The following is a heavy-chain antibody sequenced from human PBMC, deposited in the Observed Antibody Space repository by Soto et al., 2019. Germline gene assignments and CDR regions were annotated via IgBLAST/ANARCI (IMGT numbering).Heavy chain of an antibody. Sequence: SETLSLTCTLSGGSVRAPDWWNWVRQSPDKGLEWIAEVHISGHSNYNPSLRSRVSVSVDSSKNQFYLNLNSVTAADTAIYYCARVRQGCSANNCYFDPWGQGTQVTVSS. J-gene: IGHJ5*01. D-gene: IGHD1-1*01. CDR3: ARVRQGCSANNCYFDP. V-gene: IGHV4-4*02. CDR1: GGSVRAPDW. CDR2: VHISGHS.